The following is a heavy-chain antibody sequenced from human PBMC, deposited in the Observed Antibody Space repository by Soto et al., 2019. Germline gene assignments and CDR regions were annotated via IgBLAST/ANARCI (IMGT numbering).Heavy chain of an antibody. D-gene: IGHD2-15*01. V-gene: IGHV1-18*01. CDR3: AGASSRVSSVVAAY. J-gene: IGHJ4*02. CDR2: ISTYSGDT. CDR1: GYTFFTYD. Sequence: ASVKVSCKASGYTFFTYDISWVRQAPGQRLEWMGWISTYSGDTKYAQKFQGRLTLTSDMPSRTVYMQLSNLRSDDTAVYYCAGASSRVSSVVAAYWGQGTLVTVSS.